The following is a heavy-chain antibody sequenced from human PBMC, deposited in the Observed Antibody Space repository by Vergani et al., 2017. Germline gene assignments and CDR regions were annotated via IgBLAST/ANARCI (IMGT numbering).Heavy chain of an antibody. J-gene: IGHJ4*02. V-gene: IGHV3-30*02. D-gene: IGHD3-16*01. CDR3: AKHFRGWGIDY. Sequence: QVQLVESGGGVVQRGGSLRLSCATSGFTLSNYDMQWIRQGPGKGLEFVAFIQFDGSNQYYADTVKGRFTLSRDFSKNTLYLQMNSLRTDATATFYCAKHFRGWGIDYWGQGTQVIVS. CDR2: IQFDGSNQ. CDR1: GFTLSNYD.